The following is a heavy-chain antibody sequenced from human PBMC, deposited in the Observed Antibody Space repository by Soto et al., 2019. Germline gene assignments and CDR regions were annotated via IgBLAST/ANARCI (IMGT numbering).Heavy chain of an antibody. CDR2: ISPDGSNR. CDR3: AIRASYYDSSGYFDY. CDR1: GFRFSSYG. V-gene: IGHV3-30*03. J-gene: IGHJ4*02. D-gene: IGHD3-22*01. Sequence: LRLSCAASGFRFSSYGMHWVRQAPGKGLEWVALISPDGSNREYTDSVKGRFTISRDNSKNTVHLQMNSLRAEDTAVYYCAIRASYYDSSGYFDYWGQGTLVTVSS.